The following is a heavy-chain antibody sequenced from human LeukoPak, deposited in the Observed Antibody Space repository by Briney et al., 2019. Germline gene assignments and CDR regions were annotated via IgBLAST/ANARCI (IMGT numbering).Heavy chain of an antibody. J-gene: IGHJ4*02. V-gene: IGHV3-9*01. D-gene: IGHD1-26*01. CDR2: ISWNSGRI. Sequence: SGGSLRLSCAASGFSFDDYAMHWVRQTPWKGLEWVSGISWNSGRIGYADSVKGRFTISRDNAKNSLYLQMNSLKPEDTALYYCAKGLEGATTEWNYFEYWGQGTLVTVSS. CDR3: AKGLEGATTEWNYFEY. CDR1: GFSFDDYA.